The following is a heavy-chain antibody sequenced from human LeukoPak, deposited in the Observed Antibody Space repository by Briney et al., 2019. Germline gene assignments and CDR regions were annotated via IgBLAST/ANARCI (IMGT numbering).Heavy chain of an antibody. V-gene: IGHV3-48*02. CDR3: ARDNDWAFDY. Sequence: PGGSLRLSCAASGFTFGDYVMSWVRQAPGKGLEWVSYINHNAKTIYYADSVRGRFTISRDNGKNSLYLQMNSLRDEDTAVYYCARDNDWAFDYWGQGTLVTVSS. D-gene: IGHD3-9*01. J-gene: IGHJ4*02. CDR1: GFTFGDYV. CDR2: INHNAKTI.